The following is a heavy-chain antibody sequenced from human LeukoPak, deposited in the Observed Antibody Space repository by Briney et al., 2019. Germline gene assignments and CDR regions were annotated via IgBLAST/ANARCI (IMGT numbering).Heavy chain of an antibody. V-gene: IGHV3-30-3*01. Sequence: QPGGSLRLSCAASGFIFSSYAMHWVRQAPGKGLEWVAVISYDGSDKYYADSVKGRFTISRDNAKNTLYLQMNSLRTEDTAVYYCARDQWAIVGATTIDYWGQGILVTVSS. CDR1: GFIFSSYA. CDR2: ISYDGSDK. D-gene: IGHD1-26*01. CDR3: ARDQWAIVGATTIDY. J-gene: IGHJ4*02.